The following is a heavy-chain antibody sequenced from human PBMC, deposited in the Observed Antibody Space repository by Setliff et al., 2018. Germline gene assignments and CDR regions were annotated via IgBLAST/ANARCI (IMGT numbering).Heavy chain of an antibody. J-gene: IGHJ6*03. D-gene: IGHD3-3*01. CDR1: GGSINSGSYF. CDR3: ARMSGFLYMDV. CDR2: IYYSGST. Sequence: SETLSLTCTVSGGSINSGSYFWAWIRQPPGKGLEWIGYIYYSGSTYYNPSLKSRVTISVDTSKNQFSLKLSSVTAADTAVYYCARMSGFLYMDVWGKGTTVTVSS. V-gene: IGHV4-31*03.